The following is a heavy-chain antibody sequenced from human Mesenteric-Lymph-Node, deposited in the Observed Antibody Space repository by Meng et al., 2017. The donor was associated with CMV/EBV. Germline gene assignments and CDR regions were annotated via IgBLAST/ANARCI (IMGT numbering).Heavy chain of an antibody. Sequence: GESLKISCAASGFTFSSYSMNWVRQAPGKGLEWVSSISSSSSYIYYADSVKGLFNISSDNAKNSLYLQMNSLRAEDTAVYYCARVKYSSSWYKYFDYWGQGTLVNVSS. J-gene: IGHJ4*02. CDR1: GFTFSSYS. D-gene: IGHD6-13*01. V-gene: IGHV3-21*01. CDR2: ISSSSSYI. CDR3: ARVKYSSSWYKYFDY.